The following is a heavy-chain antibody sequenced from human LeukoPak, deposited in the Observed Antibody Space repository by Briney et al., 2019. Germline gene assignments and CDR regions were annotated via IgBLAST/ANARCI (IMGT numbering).Heavy chain of an antibody. CDR3: AKDQGTTMITSLDS. CDR1: GFIFDSYT. Sequence: GGSLRLSCAASGFIFDSYTMNWVRQVPGKGLEWISSISSRSTYIYYVDSVEGRFTISRDNAKNSLYLQMDSLGAEDTAVYYCAKDQGTTMITSLDSWGQGTLVTVSS. D-gene: IGHD3-22*01. V-gene: IGHV3-21*01. J-gene: IGHJ4*02. CDR2: ISSRSTYI.